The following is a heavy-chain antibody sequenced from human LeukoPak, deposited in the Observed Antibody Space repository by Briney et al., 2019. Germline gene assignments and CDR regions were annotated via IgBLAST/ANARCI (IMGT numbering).Heavy chain of an antibody. V-gene: IGHV3-33*01. CDR1: GFTFSSYG. Sequence: GGSLRLSCAASGFTFSSYGMHWVRQAPGKGLEWVAVIWYDGSSKYYADSVKGRFTISRDNSKNTLYLQMNSLRAEDTAVYYCARDLITVANTYYYYYGMDVWGQGTTVTVSS. J-gene: IGHJ6*02. CDR3: ARDLITVANTYYYYYGMDV. D-gene: IGHD4-17*01. CDR2: IWYDGSSK.